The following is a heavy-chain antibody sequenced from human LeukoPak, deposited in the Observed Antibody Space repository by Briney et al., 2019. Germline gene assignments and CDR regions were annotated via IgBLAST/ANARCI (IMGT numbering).Heavy chain of an antibody. V-gene: IGHV1-46*01. Sequence: ASVKVSCKASGYTFTSYYMHWVRQAPGQGLEWMGIINPSGGSTSYAQKFQGRVTMTRDTSTSTVYMGLSSLRSEDTAVYYCAREADYDSSGYRTYYFDYWGQGTLVTVSS. CDR3: AREADYDSSGYRTYYFDY. J-gene: IGHJ4*02. CDR2: INPSGGST. D-gene: IGHD3-22*01. CDR1: GYTFTSYY.